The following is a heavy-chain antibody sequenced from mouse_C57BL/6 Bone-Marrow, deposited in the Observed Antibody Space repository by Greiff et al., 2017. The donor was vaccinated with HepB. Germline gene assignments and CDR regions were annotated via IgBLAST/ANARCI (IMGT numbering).Heavy chain of an antibody. J-gene: IGHJ2*01. CDR1: GFTFSSYA. D-gene: IGHD1-1*01. Sequence: EVNVVESGEGLVKPGGSLKLSCAASGFTFSSYAMSWVRQTPEKRLEWVAYISSGGDYIYYADTVKGRFTISRDNARNTLYMHMSSLKSEDTAMYYCTRDITTVVALDYWGQGTTLTVSS. CDR3: TRDITTVVALDY. CDR2: ISSGGDYI. V-gene: IGHV5-9-1*02.